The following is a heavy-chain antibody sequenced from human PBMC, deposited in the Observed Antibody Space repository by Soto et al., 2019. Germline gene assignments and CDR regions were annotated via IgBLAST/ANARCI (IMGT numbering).Heavy chain of an antibody. CDR3: ARVVSWYNWFDP. J-gene: IGHJ5*02. CDR2: INSDGSST. D-gene: IGHD1-20*01. CDR1: GFTFSSYW. Sequence: GGSLRLSCASSGFTFSSYWMHLVRQAPGKGLVWVSRINSDGSSTSYADSVKGRFTISRDNAKNTLYLQMNSLRAEDTAVYYCARVVSWYNWFDPWGQGTLVTVSS. V-gene: IGHV3-74*01.